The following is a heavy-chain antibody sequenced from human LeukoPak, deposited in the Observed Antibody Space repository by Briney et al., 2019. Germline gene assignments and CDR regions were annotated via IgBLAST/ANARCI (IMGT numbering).Heavy chain of an antibody. J-gene: IGHJ6*02. CDR1: GGSFSGYY. CDR2: INHSGST. Sequence: SETLSLTCAVYGGSFSGYYWSWIRQPPGKGLEWIGEINHSGSTNYNPSLKSRVTISVDTSKNQFSLKLSSVTAADTAVYYCARDFRVMVRGVIRNYYYYGMDVWGQGTTVTVSS. D-gene: IGHD3-10*01. CDR3: ARDFRVMVRGVIRNYYYYGMDV. V-gene: IGHV4-34*01.